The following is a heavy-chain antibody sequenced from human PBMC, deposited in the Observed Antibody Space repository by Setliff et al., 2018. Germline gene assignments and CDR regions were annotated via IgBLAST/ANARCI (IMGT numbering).Heavy chain of an antibody. Sequence: GESLKISCKGSGYSFTSYWIAWVRQMPGKGLEWMGIIYPGDSDTRYSPSFQGQVTISADRFTRTAYLQWSSLKASDTAFYYCARSDYGDYFAWDSYGMDVWGQGTTVTVSS. CDR3: ARSDYGDYFAWDSYGMDV. CDR2: IYPGDSDT. V-gene: IGHV5-51*01. D-gene: IGHD4-17*01. CDR1: GYSFTSYW. J-gene: IGHJ6*02.